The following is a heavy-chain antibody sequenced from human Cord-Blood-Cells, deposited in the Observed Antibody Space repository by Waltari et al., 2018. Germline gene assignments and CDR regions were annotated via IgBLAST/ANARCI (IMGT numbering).Heavy chain of an antibody. Sequence: QVQLQESGPGLVKPSETLSLTCTVSGGSVSSGSYYWSWIRQPPGKGLEWLGYIYYSGSTNNNPSRKSRVTITVDTSKNQFSLKLSSVTAADTAVYYWAGEGGGSRGIPFDYWGQGTLVTVSS. CDR2: IYYSGST. CDR3: AGEGGGSRGIPFDY. V-gene: IGHV4-61*01. J-gene: IGHJ4*02. CDR1: GGSVSSGSYY. D-gene: IGHD3-16*01.